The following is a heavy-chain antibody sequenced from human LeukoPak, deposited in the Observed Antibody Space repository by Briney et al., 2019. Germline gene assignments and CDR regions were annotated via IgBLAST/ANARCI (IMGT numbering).Heavy chain of an antibody. V-gene: IGHV3-23*01. CDR3: AKDRRACSSSSCYYRFDY. D-gene: IGHD2-2*01. J-gene: IGHJ4*02. CDR2: ISDSGGST. CDR1: GFTFSCYA. Sequence: GGSLRLSCAASGFTFSCYAMSWVRQAPGKGLEWVSAISDSGGSTYYADSVKGRFTVSRDNSKNTMYLQMNSLRAEDTAVYYCAKDRRACSSSSCYYRFDYWGQGTLVTVSS.